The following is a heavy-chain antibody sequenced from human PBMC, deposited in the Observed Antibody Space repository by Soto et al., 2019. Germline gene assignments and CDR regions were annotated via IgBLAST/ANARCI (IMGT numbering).Heavy chain of an antibody. D-gene: IGHD2-15*01. CDR3: ARVYCSDGSCYSIDY. CDR1: GYTFTSYY. CDR2: INPSGDST. J-gene: IGHJ4*02. Sequence: QVQLVQSGAEVKKPGASVKVSCKASGYTFTSYYMHWVRQAPGQGLEWMGIINPSGDSTYAQKFQGRVTMTRDPSTSTGYMELSSLRSEDTAVYYCARVYCSDGSCYSIDYWGQGTLVTVSS. V-gene: IGHV1-46*03.